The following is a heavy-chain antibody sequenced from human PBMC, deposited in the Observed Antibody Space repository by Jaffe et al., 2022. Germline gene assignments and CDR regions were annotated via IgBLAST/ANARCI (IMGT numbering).Heavy chain of an antibody. J-gene: IGHJ2*01. CDR1: GFTFDDYA. Sequence: EVQLVESGGGLVQPGRSLRLSCAASGFTFDDYAMHWVRQAPGKGLEWVSGISWNSGSIGYADSVKGRFTISRDNAKNSLYLQMNSLRAEDTALYYCAKDTGYGDYGGWYFDLWGRGTLVTVSS. D-gene: IGHD4-17*01. CDR2: ISWNSGSI. V-gene: IGHV3-9*01. CDR3: AKDTGYGDYGGWYFDL.